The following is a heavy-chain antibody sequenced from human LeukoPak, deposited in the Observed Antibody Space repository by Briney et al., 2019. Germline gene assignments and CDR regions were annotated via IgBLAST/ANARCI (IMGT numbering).Heavy chain of an antibody. Sequence: PSETLSLTCTVSGGSISSYYWSWIRQPPGKGLEWIGYIYYSGSTNYNPSLKSRVTISVDTSKNQFSLKLSSVTAADTAVYYCARVVSGGCSGGRCQRDNWFDPWGQGTLVTVSS. V-gene: IGHV4-59*01. J-gene: IGHJ5*02. CDR3: ARVVSGGCSGGRCQRDNWFDP. D-gene: IGHD2-15*01. CDR1: GGSISSYY. CDR2: IYYSGST.